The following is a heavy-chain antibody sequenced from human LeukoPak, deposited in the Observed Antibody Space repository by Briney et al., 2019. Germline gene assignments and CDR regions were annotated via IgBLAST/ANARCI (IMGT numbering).Heavy chain of an antibody. D-gene: IGHD2-21*01. V-gene: IGHV3-7*01. J-gene: IGHJ6*03. CDR2: IKQDGSEK. CDR1: GFTFGDYA. CDR3: ARVPGDCGGDCYSYYYYYMDV. Sequence: PGRSLRLSCTASGFTFGDYAMSWVRQAPGKGLEWVANIKQDGSEKYYVDSVKGRFTISRDNAKNSLYLQMNSLRAEDTAVYYCARVPGDCGGDCYSYYYYYMDVWGKGTTVTVSS.